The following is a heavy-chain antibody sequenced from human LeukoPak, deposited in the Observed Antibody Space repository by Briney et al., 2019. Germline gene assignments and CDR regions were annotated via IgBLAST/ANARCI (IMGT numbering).Heavy chain of an antibody. CDR1: GFTFSSYG. J-gene: IGHJ4*02. CDR2: ISYDGSNK. CDR3: AKGGIAAAASLIY. Sequence: GGSLRLSCAASGFTFSSYGMHWVRQAPGKGLEWVAVISYDGSNKYYADSVKGRFTISRDNSKNTLYLQMNSLRAEDTAVYYCAKGGIAAAASLIYWGQGTLVTVSS. D-gene: IGHD6-13*01. V-gene: IGHV3-30*18.